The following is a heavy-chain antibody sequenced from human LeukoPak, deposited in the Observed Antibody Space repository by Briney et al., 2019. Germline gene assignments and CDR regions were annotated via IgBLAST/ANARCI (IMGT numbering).Heavy chain of an antibody. D-gene: IGHD1-26*01. Sequence: PSETLSLTCTVSGGSISGYYWSWIRQPPGKELEWIGYTFYSGSTDYNPSLKSRVTISVDTSKDQFSLKLSSVTAADTAVYYCARGEWDLLFDYWGQGTLVTVSS. CDR2: TFYSGST. J-gene: IGHJ4*02. CDR1: GGSISGYY. V-gene: IGHV4-59*01. CDR3: ARGEWDLLFDY.